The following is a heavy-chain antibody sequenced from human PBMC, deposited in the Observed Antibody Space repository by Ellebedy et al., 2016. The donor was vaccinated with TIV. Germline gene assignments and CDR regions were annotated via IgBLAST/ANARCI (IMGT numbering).Heavy chain of an antibody. CDR3: ARRSSRNVMDV. CDR1: GDSLSSNSAG. CDR2: TYYRSKLYN. D-gene: IGHD6-13*01. Sequence: QTLSLTCAISGDSLSSNSAGWNWIRQSPSRGLEWPGRTYYRSKLYNDYAVSVKSRITINPDTSKNQFSLQLNSVTPEDTAVYYCARRSSRNVMDVWGQGTTVTVSS. J-gene: IGHJ6*02. V-gene: IGHV6-1*01.